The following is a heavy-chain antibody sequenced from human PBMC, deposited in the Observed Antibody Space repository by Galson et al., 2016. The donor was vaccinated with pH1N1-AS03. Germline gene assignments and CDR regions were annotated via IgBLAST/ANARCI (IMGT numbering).Heavy chain of an antibody. CDR1: GYTFPNFG. CDR2: ISPYNGNT. Sequence: SVKVSCKASGYTFPNFGMSWVRQAPGQGLEWMGWISPYNGNTQYAQRLEGRVTMTTDTSTNTAYLELRSLTYDDTAVYYCARSAPFDPCGHGTLVIVSS. V-gene: IGHV1-18*04. J-gene: IGHJ5*02. CDR3: ARSAPFDP. D-gene: IGHD2-15*01.